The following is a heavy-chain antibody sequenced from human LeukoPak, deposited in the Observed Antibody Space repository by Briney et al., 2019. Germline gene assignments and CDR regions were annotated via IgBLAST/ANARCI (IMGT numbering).Heavy chain of an antibody. CDR2: IIPIFGTA. CDR1: GYTFTGHY. V-gene: IGHV1-69*13. D-gene: IGHD5-24*01. CDR3: ARERDGYNLFDY. Sequence: SVKVSCKASGYTFTGHYIHWVRQAPGQGLEWMGGIIPIFGTANYAQKFQGRVTITADESTSTAYMELSSLRSEDTAVYYCARERDGYNLFDYWGQGTLVTVSS. J-gene: IGHJ4*02.